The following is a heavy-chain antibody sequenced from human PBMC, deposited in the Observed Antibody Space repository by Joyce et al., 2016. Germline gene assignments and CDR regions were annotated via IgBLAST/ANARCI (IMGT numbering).Heavy chain of an antibody. CDR1: GDSVTSLF. CDR2: ISSTGSI. CDR3: ARDGGYYFDY. Sequence: QVHLQESGPGLVKPSETLSLTCTVSGDSVTSLFWNWIRQPPGKGLEWVAHISSTGSIKYNSSLKSRATISLDAPRNQFSLKLTSVTAADTAIYYCARDGGYYFDYWGQGTLVAVSS. J-gene: IGHJ4*02. D-gene: IGHD3-16*01. V-gene: IGHV4-59*02.